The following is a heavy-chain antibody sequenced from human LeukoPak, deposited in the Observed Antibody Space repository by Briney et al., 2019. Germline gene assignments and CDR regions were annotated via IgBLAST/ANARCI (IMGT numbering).Heavy chain of an antibody. J-gene: IGHJ4*02. CDR3: ARYRGGTGDFDY. CDR1: GYSFNSYV. D-gene: IGHD1-1*01. V-gene: IGHV1-3*01. Sequence: ASVKVSCKASGYSFNSYVIHWIRRAFGQRLEWMGWINVGNGDTKYSQKFQGRVSIARDTSASTAYMELSNLRSEDTAIYYCARYRGGTGDFDYWGQGTLVTVSS. CDR2: INVGNGDT.